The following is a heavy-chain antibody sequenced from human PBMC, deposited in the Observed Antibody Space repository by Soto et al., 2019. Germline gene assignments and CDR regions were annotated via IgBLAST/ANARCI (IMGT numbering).Heavy chain of an antibody. CDR3: ARPYCGTNSCHNWFDS. J-gene: IGHJ5*01. CDR2: INPNSGGT. Sequence: ASVKVSCKASGYIFTDYYINWVRQAPGQGLEWMGWINPNSGGTNYAQRFQGRVTMTTDTSISTAYMELSSLRSDDTAVYYCARPYCGTNSCHNWFDSWGQGTLVTVSS. CDR1: GYIFTDYY. D-gene: IGHD2-21*01. V-gene: IGHV1-2*02.